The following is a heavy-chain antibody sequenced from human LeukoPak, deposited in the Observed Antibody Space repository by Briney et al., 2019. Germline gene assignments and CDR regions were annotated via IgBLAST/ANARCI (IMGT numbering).Heavy chain of an antibody. D-gene: IGHD3-22*01. CDR3: ATRGNSRGYFDK. CDR1: IHTLNYYA. Sequence: GGSLRLSCAVSIHTLNYYAITCVRQAPGKGLEWVSTISANGDTTYYADSVKGRLTVSRDSSENTLYKQMNSLRAGNTFVYDWATRGNSRGYFDKGGQGTLVTVSS. V-gene: IGHV3-23*01. CDR2: ISANGDTT. J-gene: IGHJ4*02.